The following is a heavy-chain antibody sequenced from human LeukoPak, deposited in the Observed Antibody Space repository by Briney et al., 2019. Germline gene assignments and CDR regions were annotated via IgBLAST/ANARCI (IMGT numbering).Heavy chain of an antibody. Sequence: HPGGSLRLSCAASGFTFSSYGMHWVRQAPGKGLEWVAVISYDGSNKYYADSVKGRFTISRDNSKNTLYLQMNSLRAEDTAVYYCARAEYSQWLVPLDYWGQGTLVTVSS. CDR1: GFTFSSYG. CDR2: ISYDGSNK. J-gene: IGHJ4*02. CDR3: ARAEYSQWLVPLDY. D-gene: IGHD6-19*01. V-gene: IGHV3-30*03.